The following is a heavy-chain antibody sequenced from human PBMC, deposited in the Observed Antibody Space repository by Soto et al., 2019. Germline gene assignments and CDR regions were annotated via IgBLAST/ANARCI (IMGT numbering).Heavy chain of an antibody. D-gene: IGHD5-18*01. CDR1: GFTFSNAW. V-gene: IGHV3-15*07. Sequence: GGSLRLSCAASGFTFSNAWMNWVRQAPGKGLEWVGRIKSKTDGGTTDYAAPVKGRFTISRDDSKNTLYLQMNSLKTEDTAVYYCTTVEIQLWFFLSYGMDVWGQGTTVTVSS. J-gene: IGHJ6*02. CDR3: TTVEIQLWFFLSYGMDV. CDR2: IKSKTDGGTT.